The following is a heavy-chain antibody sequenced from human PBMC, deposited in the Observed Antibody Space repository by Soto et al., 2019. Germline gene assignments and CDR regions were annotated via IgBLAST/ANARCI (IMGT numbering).Heavy chain of an antibody. V-gene: IGHV4-59*01. CDR3: ARDGYDGSGSPYPAF. D-gene: IGHD3-10*01. CDR2: IYYLGST. CDR1: GASMSEYF. Sequence: PSGTLSLTCTVSGASMSEYFWSWIRQSPGKGLEWIGYIYYLGSTDYNPSLKSRVTISVDTSKRQFSLRLTSVTAADTAVYYCARDGYDGSGSPYPAFWGPGXQVTVSS. J-gene: IGHJ4*02.